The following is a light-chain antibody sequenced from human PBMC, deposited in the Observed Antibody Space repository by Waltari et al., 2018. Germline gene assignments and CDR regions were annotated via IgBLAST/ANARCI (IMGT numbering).Light chain of an antibody. J-gene: IGKJ4*01. V-gene: IGKV4-1*01. CDR2: WAS. CDR1: QTVLHSSSNKNY. Sequence: DIVLTQSPDSLAASLGERATINCKSSQTVLHSSSNKNYLAWYQQQPGQPPKLLIYWASTRESGVPDRFSGSGSGTDFTLTITSLQTEDAAVYHCQQYLSSPPTFGGGTKVEIK. CDR3: QQYLSSPPT.